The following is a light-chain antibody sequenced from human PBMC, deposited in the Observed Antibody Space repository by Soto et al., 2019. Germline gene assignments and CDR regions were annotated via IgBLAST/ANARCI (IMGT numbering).Light chain of an antibody. V-gene: IGLV2-8*01. Sequence: QSVLTQPPSASGSPGQSVTISCTGTSSDVGIYNSVSWYQQHPGKAPKLLIYEVSKRPSGVPDRFSASKSDNTASLTVSGLQAEDEGNYYCSSYAGSKNLVFGGGTKLTVL. J-gene: IGLJ2*01. CDR2: EVS. CDR1: SSDVGIYNS. CDR3: SSYAGSKNLV.